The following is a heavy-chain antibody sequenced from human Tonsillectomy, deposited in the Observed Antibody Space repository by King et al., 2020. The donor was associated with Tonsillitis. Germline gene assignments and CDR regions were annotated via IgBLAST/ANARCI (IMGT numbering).Heavy chain of an antibody. Sequence: QLVQSGAEVKKPGSSVKVSCKASGGTFSSYAISWVRQAPGQGLEWMGRIIPILGIANYAQKFQGRVTITADKSPSTAYMELSSLRSEDTAVYYCARPSIAAAGAFDYWGQGTLVTVSS. V-gene: IGHV1-69*09. D-gene: IGHD6-13*01. CDR2: IIPILGIA. CDR3: ARPSIAAAGAFDY. CDR1: GGTFSSYA. J-gene: IGHJ4*02.